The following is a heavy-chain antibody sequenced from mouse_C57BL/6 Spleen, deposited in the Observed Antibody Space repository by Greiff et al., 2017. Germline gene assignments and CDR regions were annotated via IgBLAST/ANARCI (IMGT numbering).Heavy chain of an antibody. V-gene: IGHV1-80*01. J-gene: IGHJ2*01. CDR1: GYAFSSYW. D-gene: IGHD1-1*01. CDR2: IYPGDGDT. CDR3: ARGDYGSSYFDY. Sequence: QVQLQQSGAELVKPGASVKISCKASGYAFSSYWMNWVKQRPGQGLEWIGQIYPGDGDTNYNGKFKGKATLTADKSSSTAYMQLSSLTSEDSAVYCCARGDYGSSYFDYWGQGTTLTVSS.